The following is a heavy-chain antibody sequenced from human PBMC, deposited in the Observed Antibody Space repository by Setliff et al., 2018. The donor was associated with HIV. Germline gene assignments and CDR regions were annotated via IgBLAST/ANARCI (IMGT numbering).Heavy chain of an antibody. V-gene: IGHV1-69*10. D-gene: IGHD6-13*01. Sequence: SVKVSCKASGDSFSTYLISWVRQAPGQGLEWMGGIIPILGTADYAQKFQGRVTITADKSTSTAYMELSSLRSEDTAVYYCARDLSPIAAAGTSDYWGQGTLVTVSS. CDR3: ARDLSPIAAAGTSDY. CDR1: GDSFSTYL. J-gene: IGHJ4*02. CDR2: IIPILGTA.